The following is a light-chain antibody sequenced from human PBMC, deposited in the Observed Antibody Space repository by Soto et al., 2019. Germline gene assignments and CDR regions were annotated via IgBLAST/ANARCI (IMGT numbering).Light chain of an antibody. CDR1: SSDVGSYNL. CDR3: CSYAGSSLVV. Sequence: QSALTQPASVSGSPGQSITISCTGTSSDVGSYNLVSWYQQHTGKAPKLMIYEVSKRPSGVSSRFSGSKSGNPASLSISGLQAEDEGDYYCCSYAGSSLVVFGGGTQLTVL. CDR2: EVS. V-gene: IGLV2-23*02. J-gene: IGLJ2*01.